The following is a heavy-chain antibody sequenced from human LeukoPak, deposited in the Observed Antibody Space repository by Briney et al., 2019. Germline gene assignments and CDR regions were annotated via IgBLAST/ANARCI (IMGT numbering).Heavy chain of an antibody. CDR3: ARDSADYGDYDY. J-gene: IGHJ4*02. CDR1: GYTFTSYF. V-gene: IGHV1-46*01. D-gene: IGHD4-17*01. CDR2: INPSGGST. Sequence: ASVKVSCKASGYTFTSYFMHWVRQAPAQGLDWMGVINPSGGSTSYAQKFQGRVTMTRDTSTSNVYMELSSLRSEDTAVYYCARDSADYGDYDYWGQGTLVTVSS.